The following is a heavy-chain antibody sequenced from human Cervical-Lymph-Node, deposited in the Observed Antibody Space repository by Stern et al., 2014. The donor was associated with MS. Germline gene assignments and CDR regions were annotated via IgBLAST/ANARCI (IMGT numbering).Heavy chain of an antibody. CDR3: TREGIQRKYFDS. CDR2: VNPRDDST. Sequence: QVQLEESGAEVKKPAASLKLSCTASADTFTRHFIHWVRQAPGQGLERMGLVNPRDDSTDFARNLWGRISITRDTSTTTVYMELSSLRSEDTAVYYCTREGIQRKYFDSWGQGTLVTVSS. V-gene: IGHV1-46*03. CDR1: ADTFTRHF. D-gene: IGHD5-18*01. J-gene: IGHJ4*02.